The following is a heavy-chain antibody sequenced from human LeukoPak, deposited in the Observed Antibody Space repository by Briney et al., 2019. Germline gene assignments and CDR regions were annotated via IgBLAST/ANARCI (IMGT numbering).Heavy chain of an antibody. V-gene: IGHV3-30*03. Sequence: PGGSLRLSCAASGFTFSSYGMHWVRQAPGKGLEWVAVISYDGSNKYYADSVKGRFTISRDNSKNTLYLQMNSLRAEDTAVYYCALDPEFYGDYISGGVFDYWGQGTLVTVSS. CDR3: ALDPEFYGDYISGGVFDY. CDR1: GFTFSSYG. J-gene: IGHJ4*02. D-gene: IGHD4-17*01. CDR2: ISYDGSNK.